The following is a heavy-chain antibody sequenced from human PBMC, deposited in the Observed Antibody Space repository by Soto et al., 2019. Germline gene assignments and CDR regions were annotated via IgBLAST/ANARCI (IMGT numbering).Heavy chain of an antibody. J-gene: IGHJ4*02. V-gene: IGHV3-7*04. CDR2: IKQDGSDK. Sequence: EVQLVESGGGLVQPGGSLRLSCAASGFTFSSYWMTWVRQAPGKGLEWVANIKQDGSDKYYVDSVKGRFTISRDNAKYALQLQINSLRAEDTAVYYCVRSRYGGCFDFWGQGTLVTVSS. CDR1: GFTFSSYW. CDR3: VRSRYGGCFDF. D-gene: IGHD4-17*01.